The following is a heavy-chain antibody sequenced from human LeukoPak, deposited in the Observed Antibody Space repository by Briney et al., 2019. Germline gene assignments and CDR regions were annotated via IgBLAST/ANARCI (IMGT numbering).Heavy chain of an antibody. CDR2: ISYDGSNK. Sequence: QPGRSLRLSCAASGFTFSNYGMHWVRQAPGKGLEWVAVISYDGSNKYYADSVKGRFTISRDNSKNTLYLQMNSLRAEDTAVYYCAKGRSGYYYDYFDYWGQGTLVTVSS. J-gene: IGHJ4*02. V-gene: IGHV3-30*18. CDR1: GFTFSNYG. CDR3: AKGRSGYYYDYFDY. D-gene: IGHD3-22*01.